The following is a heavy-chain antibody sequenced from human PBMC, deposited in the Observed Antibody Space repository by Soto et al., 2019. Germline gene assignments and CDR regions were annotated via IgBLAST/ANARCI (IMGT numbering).Heavy chain of an antibody. CDR1: GGIFSTYA. V-gene: IGHV1-69*01. J-gene: IGHJ4*02. CDR2: IIPIFGTP. Sequence: QVQLVQSGVEVKKPGSSVKFSCKASGGIFSTYAISWLGQAPGQGFEGMGGIIPIFGTPNYEQRFQARVPITADESTSTAYMELSRLRSEDTAVYYCARDRDDYGSGNYYNRIDFWGQGTLVTVSS. CDR3: ARDRDDYGSGNYYNRIDF. D-gene: IGHD3-10*01.